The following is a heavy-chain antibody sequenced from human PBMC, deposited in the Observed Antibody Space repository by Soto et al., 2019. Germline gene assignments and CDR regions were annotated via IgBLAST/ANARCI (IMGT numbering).Heavy chain of an antibody. CDR1: GDSMNSYH. CDR2: VHSSGST. CDR3: ARTVYVWGSLYWYFDL. D-gene: IGHD3-16*01. J-gene: IGHJ2*01. V-gene: IGHV4-4*07. Sequence: SETLSLTCTVSGDSMNSYHWSWIRQPAGKGLEWIGHVHSSGSTNYNPSLKSRVTMSVDTSKNQFSLRLMSVTAADTAVYYCARTVYVWGSLYWYFDLWGRGTLVTVSS.